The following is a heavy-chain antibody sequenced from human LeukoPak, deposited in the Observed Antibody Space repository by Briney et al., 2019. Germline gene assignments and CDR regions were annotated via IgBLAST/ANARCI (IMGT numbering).Heavy chain of an antibody. J-gene: IGHJ4*02. CDR3: ARVSEYYYFDY. Sequence: ASVKVSCKASGYTFTGYFMHWVRQAPGQGPEWMGWINPNSGGTNYAQKFQGRVIMTRDTYISTAYMELSRLRSDDTAVYYCARVSEYYYFDYWGQGTLVTVSS. V-gene: IGHV1-2*02. D-gene: IGHD2/OR15-2a*01. CDR2: INPNSGGT. CDR1: GYTFTGYF.